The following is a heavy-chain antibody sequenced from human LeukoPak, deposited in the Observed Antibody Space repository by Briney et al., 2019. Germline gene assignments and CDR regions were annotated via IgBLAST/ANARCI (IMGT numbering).Heavy chain of an antibody. J-gene: IGHJ5*02. V-gene: IGHV5-51*01. D-gene: IGHD6-13*01. CDR1: GYNFATYW. CDR3: PKFHATWYGEP. Sequence: GESLKISCQGSGYNFATYWIVWVREMPGKGLEWMGIIFPGDSHTRYSPSFQCQVTISADTSISTAYLHWSSLQASDTAMYYCPKFHATWYGEPWGQGNLVTVSS. CDR2: IFPGDSHT.